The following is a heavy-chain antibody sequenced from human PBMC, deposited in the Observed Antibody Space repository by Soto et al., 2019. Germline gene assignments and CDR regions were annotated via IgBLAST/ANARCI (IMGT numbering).Heavy chain of an antibody. V-gene: IGHV4-39*01. D-gene: IGHD6-6*01. CDR2: IYYSGST. Sequence: LSLTCTVSGGSISSSSYYWGWIRQPPGKGLEWVGSIYYSGSTYYNPSLKSRVTISVDTSKNQFSLKLSSVTAADTAVYYCARQSSSYYYYAGMDVWGQGTTVTVSS. CDR1: GGSISSSSYY. CDR3: ARQSSSYYYYAGMDV. J-gene: IGHJ6*02.